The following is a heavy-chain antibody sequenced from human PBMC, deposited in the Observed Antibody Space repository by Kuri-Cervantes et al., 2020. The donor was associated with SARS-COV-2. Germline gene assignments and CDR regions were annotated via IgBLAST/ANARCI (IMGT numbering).Heavy chain of an antibody. CDR1: GFTFSSYG. Sequence: LSLTCAASGFTFSSYGMHWVRQAPGKGLEWVAVISYDGSNKYYADSVKGRFTISRDNAKNSLYLQMNSLRAEDTAVYYCARAGFLDHPDHYYGMDVWGQGTTVTVSS. J-gene: IGHJ6*02. CDR3: ARAGFLDHPDHYYGMDV. CDR2: ISYDGSNK. V-gene: IGHV3-30*03. D-gene: IGHD3-3*01.